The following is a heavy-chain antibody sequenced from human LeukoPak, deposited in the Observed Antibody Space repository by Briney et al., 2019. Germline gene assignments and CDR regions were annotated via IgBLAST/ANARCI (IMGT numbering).Heavy chain of an antibody. D-gene: IGHD2-15*01. J-gene: IGHJ6*02. CDR3: AKDPNAGYCSGGSCYWSILDYYYYYGMDV. Sequence: GGSLRLSCAASGFTFSSYGMHWVRQAPGKGLEWVAFIRYDGSNKYYADSVKGRFTISRDNSKNTLYLQMNSLRAEDTAVYYCAKDPNAGYCSGGSCYWSILDYYYYYGMDVWGQGTTVTVSS. CDR2: IRYDGSNK. V-gene: IGHV3-30*02. CDR1: GFTFSSYG.